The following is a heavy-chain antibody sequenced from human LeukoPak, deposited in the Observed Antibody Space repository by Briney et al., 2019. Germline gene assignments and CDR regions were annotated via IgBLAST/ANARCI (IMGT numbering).Heavy chain of an antibody. CDR1: GFTFSSYG. J-gene: IGHJ5*02. Sequence: PGGSLRLSCAASGFTFSSYGMHWVRQAPGKGLEWVAVIWYDGSNKYYADSVKGRFTISRDNSKNTLYLQMNSLRAEDTAVYYCARDRGYEDLGFDPWGQGTLVTVSS. CDR2: IWYDGSNK. V-gene: IGHV3-33*01. CDR3: ARDRGYEDLGFDP. D-gene: IGHD5-12*01.